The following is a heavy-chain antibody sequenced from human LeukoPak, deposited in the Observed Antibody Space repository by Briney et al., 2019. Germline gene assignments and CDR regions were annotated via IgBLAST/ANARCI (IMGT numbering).Heavy chain of an antibody. D-gene: IGHD2-15*01. CDR1: GGSISSYY. Sequence: SETLSLTCTVSGGSISSYYWSWIRQPPGKGLEWIGYIYYSGSTSYNPSLKSRVTISVDTSKNQFSLKLSSVTAADTAVYYCARHYSANSFDYWGQGTLVTVSS. CDR3: ARHYSANSFDY. J-gene: IGHJ4*02. CDR2: IYYSGST. V-gene: IGHV4-59*08.